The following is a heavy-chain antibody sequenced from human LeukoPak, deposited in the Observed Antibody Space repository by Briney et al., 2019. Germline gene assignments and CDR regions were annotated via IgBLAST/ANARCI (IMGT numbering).Heavy chain of an antibody. V-gene: IGHV3-11*05. J-gene: IGHJ4*02. Sequence: LSLTCTVSGVSISSYYWSWIRQSPGKGLEWLSYISGNGGDTNYADSVRGRITISRDNAKNSLFLQMSSLRAEDTAIYYCARGARASDSWGQGTLVTVSS. CDR1: GVSISSYY. CDR2: ISGNGGDT. CDR3: ARGARASDS.